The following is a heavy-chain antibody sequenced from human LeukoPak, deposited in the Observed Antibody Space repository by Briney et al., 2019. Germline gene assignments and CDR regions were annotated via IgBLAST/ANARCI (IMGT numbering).Heavy chain of an antibody. CDR2: ISSSSSTI. J-gene: IGHJ4*02. CDR1: GFTFSSYS. CDR3: ARSRGSAKWFGELLYPEFVDY. Sequence: GGSLRLSCAASGFTFSSYSMNWVRQAPGKGLEWVSYISSSSSTIYYADSVKGRFTISRDNAKNSLYLQMNSLRAEDTAVYYCARSRGSAKWFGELLYPEFVDYWGQGTLVTVSS. D-gene: IGHD3-10*01. V-gene: IGHV3-48*04.